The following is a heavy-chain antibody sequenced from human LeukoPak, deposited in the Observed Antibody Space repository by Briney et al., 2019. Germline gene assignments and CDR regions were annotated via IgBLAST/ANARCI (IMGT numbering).Heavy chain of an antibody. Sequence: PGGSLRLSCAASGFTFSSYSMNWVRQAPGKGLEWVSSISSSSICIYYADSVKGRFTISRDNAKNSLYLQMNSLRAEDTAVYYCARATYYYGSGSYFKDFYYYYGMDVWGQGTTVTVSS. D-gene: IGHD3-10*01. CDR3: ARATYYYGSGSYFKDFYYYYGMDV. CDR1: GFTFSSYS. CDR2: ISSSSICI. V-gene: IGHV3-21*01. J-gene: IGHJ6*02.